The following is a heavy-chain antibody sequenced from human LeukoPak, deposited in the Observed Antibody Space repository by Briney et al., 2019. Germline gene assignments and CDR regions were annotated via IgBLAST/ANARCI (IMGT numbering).Heavy chain of an antibody. CDR1: GGSIDSTNW. V-gene: IGHV4-4*02. CDR2: INHSGST. CDR3: ATLSGSSSYFDY. D-gene: IGHD6-6*01. J-gene: IGHJ4*02. Sequence: SETLSLTCAVSGGSIDSTNWWNWVRQPPGKGLEWIGEINHSGSTNYNPSLKSRVTISVDTSKNQFSLKLSSVTAADTAVYYCATLSGSSSYFDYWGQGTLVTVSS.